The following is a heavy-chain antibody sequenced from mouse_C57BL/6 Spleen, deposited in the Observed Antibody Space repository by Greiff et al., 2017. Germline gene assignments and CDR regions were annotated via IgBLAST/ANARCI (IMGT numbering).Heavy chain of an antibody. CDR2: IHPNSGST. CDR3: ARGWGAYYFDY. D-gene: IGHD1-1*02. Sequence: QVQLQQSGAELVKPGASVKLSCKASGYTFTSYWMHWVKQRPGQGLEWIGMIHPNSGSTNYNEKFKSKATLTVDKSSSTAYMQLSSLTSEDSAVYCCARGWGAYYFDYGGQGTTLTVSS. V-gene: IGHV1-64*01. J-gene: IGHJ2*01. CDR1: GYTFTSYW.